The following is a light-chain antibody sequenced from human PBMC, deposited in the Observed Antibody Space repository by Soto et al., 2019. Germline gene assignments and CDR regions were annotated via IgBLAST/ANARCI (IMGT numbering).Light chain of an antibody. Sequence: QSVLTQPPSVSGAPGQRVTISCTGSSSNIGAGYDVHWYQQLPGAAPKLLIYGNNNRPSGVPDRFSGSKSGTSASLAITGLQAEDEADYYCQSYDNSLTGHYVFGTGTKLTDL. CDR3: QSYDNSLTGHYV. V-gene: IGLV1-40*01. CDR2: GNN. CDR1: SSNIGAGYD. J-gene: IGLJ1*01.